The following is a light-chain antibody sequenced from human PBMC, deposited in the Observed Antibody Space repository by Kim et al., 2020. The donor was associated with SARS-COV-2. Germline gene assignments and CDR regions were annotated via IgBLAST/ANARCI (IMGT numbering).Light chain of an antibody. Sequence: SPGERATLSCRASQSVSSSYLAWYQQKPGQAPRLLIYGASSRATGIPDRFSGSGSGTDFTLTISRLEPEDFAVYYCQQYGSSPKTFGQGTKLEI. CDR1: QSVSSSY. CDR3: QQYGSSPKT. V-gene: IGKV3-20*01. J-gene: IGKJ2*01. CDR2: GAS.